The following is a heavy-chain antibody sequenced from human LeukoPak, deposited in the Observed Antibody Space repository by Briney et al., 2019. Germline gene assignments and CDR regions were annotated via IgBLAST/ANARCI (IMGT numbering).Heavy chain of an antibody. D-gene: IGHD4-23*01. J-gene: IGHJ6*03. CDR2: IKSKTDGGTT. CDR1: GFTFGNAW. V-gene: IGHV3-15*01. Sequence: GGSLRLSCAASGFTFGNAWMSWVRQAPGKGLEWVGRIKSKTDGGTTDYAAPVEGRFAISRDDSKNTLYLQMHSLKTEDTAVYYCTTKTTTVVTDYYYYYMAVWGKGATVTVSS. CDR3: TTKTTTVVTDYYYYYMAV.